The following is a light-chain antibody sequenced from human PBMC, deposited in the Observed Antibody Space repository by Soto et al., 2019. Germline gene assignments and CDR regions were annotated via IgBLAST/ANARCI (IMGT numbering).Light chain of an antibody. Sequence: EIVLTQSPATLSLSPGDGATLSCRASQSISHYLAWYQQKPGQAPRLLIYDAANRATGIPARFSGSGSGTDFTLTISSLEPEDFAVYWCQHRKNWLLTFGGGTKVEVK. CDR3: QHRKNWLLT. V-gene: IGKV3-11*01. CDR2: DAA. CDR1: QSISHY. J-gene: IGKJ4*01.